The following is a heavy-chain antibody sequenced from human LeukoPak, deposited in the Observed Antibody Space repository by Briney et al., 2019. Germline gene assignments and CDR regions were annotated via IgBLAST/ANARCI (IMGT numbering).Heavy chain of an antibody. J-gene: IGHJ4*02. D-gene: IGHD6-19*01. CDR1: GGSFSGYY. CDR2: IYYSGST. Sequence: SETLSLTCAVYGGSFSGYYWSWIRQPPGKGLEWIGSIYYSGSTYYNPSLKSRVTISVDTSKNQFSLKLSSVTAADTAVYYCASRTAVAAQFDYWGQGTLVTVSS. CDR3: ASRTAVAAQFDY. V-gene: IGHV4-34*01.